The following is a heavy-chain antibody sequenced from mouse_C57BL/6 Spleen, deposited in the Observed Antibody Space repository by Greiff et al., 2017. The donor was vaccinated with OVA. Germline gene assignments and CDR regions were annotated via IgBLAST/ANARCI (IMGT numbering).Heavy chain of an antibody. CDR2: INPGSGGT. D-gene: IGHD2-12*01. CDR3: ARGYSLWYFDV. J-gene: IGHJ1*03. Sequence: QVQLKQSGAELVRPGTSVKVSCKASGYAFTNYLIAWVKQRPGQGLEWIGVINPGSGGTNYNEQFKGKATLTADKSSSTAYMQRSSLTSEDAAVYFCARGYSLWYFDVWGTGTTVTVSS. CDR1: GYAFTNYL. V-gene: IGHV1-54*01.